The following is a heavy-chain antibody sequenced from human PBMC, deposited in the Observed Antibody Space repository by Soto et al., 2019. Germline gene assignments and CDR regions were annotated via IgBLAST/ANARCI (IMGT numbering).Heavy chain of an antibody. CDR1: GGSISSYY. D-gene: IGHD6-6*01. Sequence: ASETLSLTCTVSGGSISSYYWSWIRQPPGKGLEWIGYIYYSGSTNYNPSLKSRVTISVDTSKNQFSLKLSSVTAADTAVYYCARDRAIAARRYYYYYMDVWGKGTTVTVSS. V-gene: IGHV4-59*01. J-gene: IGHJ6*03. CDR2: IYYSGST. CDR3: ARDRAIAARRYYYYYMDV.